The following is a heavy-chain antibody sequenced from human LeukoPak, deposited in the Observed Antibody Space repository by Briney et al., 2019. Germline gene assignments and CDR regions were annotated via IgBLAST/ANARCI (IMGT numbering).Heavy chain of an antibody. CDR2: LYSDGNT. V-gene: IGHV3-53*01. J-gene: IGHJ4*02. D-gene: IGHD1-14*01. CDR3: ARGVEPLAANTLAY. Sequence: GGSLRLSCAASGFAVITNDMTWVRQAPGKGLEWVSVLYSDGNTKYADSVQGRFTISRDNSKNTLYLEMNSLSPDDTAVYYCARGVEPLAANTLAYWGQGTLVTVSS. CDR1: GFAVITND.